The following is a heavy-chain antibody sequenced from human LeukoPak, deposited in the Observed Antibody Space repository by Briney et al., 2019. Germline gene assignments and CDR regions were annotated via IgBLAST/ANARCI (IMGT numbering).Heavy chain of an antibody. CDR3: ARDLGPPATDWYFDL. V-gene: IGHV1-69*13. CDR1: GGTFSSYA. Sequence: GSSVKVSCKASGGTFSSYAISWVRQAPGQGLEWMGGIIPIFGTANYAQKFQGRVTITADESTSTAYMELSSLRSEDTAVYYCARDLGPPATDWYFDLWGRGTLVTVSS. CDR2: IIPIFGTA. J-gene: IGHJ2*01.